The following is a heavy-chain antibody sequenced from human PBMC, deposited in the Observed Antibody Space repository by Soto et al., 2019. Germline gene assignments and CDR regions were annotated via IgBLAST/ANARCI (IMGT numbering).Heavy chain of an antibody. J-gene: IGHJ6*02. CDR3: ATYYGSGSYFPDHYYYGMDV. CDR1: GFTFSIYR. V-gene: IGHV3-48*01. CDR2: TSSDSSNI. D-gene: IGHD3-10*01. Sequence: GGSLRLSCAASGFTFSIYRMHWVRQAPGKGLEWVSYTSSDSSNIAYADSVKGRFTISRDNAKNSLYLQMNSLRAEDTAVYYWATYYGSGSYFPDHYYYGMDVWGQGTTVTVSS.